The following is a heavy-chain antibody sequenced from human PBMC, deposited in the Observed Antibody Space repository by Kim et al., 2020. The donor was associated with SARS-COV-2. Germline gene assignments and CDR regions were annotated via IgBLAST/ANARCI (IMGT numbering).Heavy chain of an antibody. CDR3: ARVYKKAIFGVVYEEEYFDY. J-gene: IGHJ4*02. V-gene: IGHV3-7*01. D-gene: IGHD3-3*01. CDR1: GFTFSSYW. CDR2: IKQDGSEK. Sequence: GGSLRLSCAASGFTFSSYWMSWVRQAPGKGLEWVANIKQDGSEKYYVDSVKGRFTISRDNAKNSLYLQMNSLRAEDTAVYYCARVYKKAIFGVVYEEEYFDYWGQGNMVTVSS.